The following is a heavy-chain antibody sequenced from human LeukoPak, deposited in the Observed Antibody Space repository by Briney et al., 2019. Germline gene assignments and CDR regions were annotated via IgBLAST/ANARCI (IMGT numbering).Heavy chain of an antibody. V-gene: IGHV4-39*07. Sequence: PSETLSLTCTVSGGSISSSSYYWGWIRQPPGKGLEWIGSIYYSGSSYYNPSLKSRVTISVDTSKNQFSLKLSSVTAADTAVYYCARGRSWELLVFDYWGQGTLVTVSS. D-gene: IGHD1-26*01. CDR1: GGSISSSSYY. J-gene: IGHJ4*02. CDR3: ARGRSWELLVFDY. CDR2: IYYSGSS.